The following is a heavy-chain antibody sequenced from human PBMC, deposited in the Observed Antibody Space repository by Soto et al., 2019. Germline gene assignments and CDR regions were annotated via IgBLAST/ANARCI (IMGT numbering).Heavy chain of an antibody. Sequence: EVQLVESGGGLVQAGGSLRLSCAASGFTFSSYWMSWVRQAPGKGLEWVANIQQDGSEKYYVDSVKGRFTISRDNAENSLYRQMNRLGAEDTAVYYCAMWAWFGVVWGQGTLVPVSS. V-gene: IGHV3-7*01. CDR2: IQQDGSEK. J-gene: IGHJ4*02. D-gene: IGHD3-10*01. CDR3: AMWAWFGVV. CDR1: GFTFSSYW.